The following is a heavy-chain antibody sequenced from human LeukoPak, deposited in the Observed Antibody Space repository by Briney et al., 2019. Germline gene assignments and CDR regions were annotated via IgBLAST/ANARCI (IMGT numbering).Heavy chain of an antibody. J-gene: IGHJ4*02. Sequence: GGSLRLSCAASGFTFSRYEMNWVRQAPGKGLEWLSYISSSGTTIYYADSVQGRFTISRDNAKNSLYLHMNSLRAEDTAVYYCARDREYYYDSSGYYYWGQGTLVTVSS. CDR1: GFTFSRYE. D-gene: IGHD3-22*01. V-gene: IGHV3-48*03. CDR3: ARDREYYYDSSGYYY. CDR2: ISSSGTTI.